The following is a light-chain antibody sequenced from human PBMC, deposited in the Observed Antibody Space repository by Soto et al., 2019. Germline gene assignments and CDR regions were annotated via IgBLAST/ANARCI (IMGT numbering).Light chain of an antibody. V-gene: IGKV1-39*01. Sequence: EIQMTQSPSSLSASVGDRVTITCRASQSISSYLNWYQQKPGKAPKLLIYAASSLQSGVPSRFSGSGSGTDFTLTISSLQPEDFATYYCQQSYSTPLTFGPGTKVDI. J-gene: IGKJ3*01. CDR1: QSISSY. CDR2: AAS. CDR3: QQSYSTPLT.